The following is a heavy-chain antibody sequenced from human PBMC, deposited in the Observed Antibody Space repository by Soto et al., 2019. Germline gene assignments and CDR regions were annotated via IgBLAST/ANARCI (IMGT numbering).Heavy chain of an antibody. J-gene: IGHJ4*02. D-gene: IGHD2-2*02. Sequence: GGSLRLSCAASGFTFSSYAMSWVRQAPGKGLEWVSAISGSGGSTYYADSVKGRFTISGDNSKNPMYLQMNSLRAEDTAVYYCAKVLVYGDYIDFWGQGTPVTVSS. CDR2: ISGSGGST. CDR3: AKVLVYGDYIDF. CDR1: GFTFSSYA. V-gene: IGHV3-23*01.